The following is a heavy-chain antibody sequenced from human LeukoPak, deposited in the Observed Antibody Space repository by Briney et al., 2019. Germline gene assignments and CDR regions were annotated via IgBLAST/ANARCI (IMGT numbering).Heavy chain of an antibody. CDR1: GGSISSGDYY. J-gene: IGHJ6*02. D-gene: IGHD2-15*01. Sequence: PSETLSLTCTVSGGSISSGDYYWSWIRQPPGKGLEWIGYIYYSGSTYYNPSLKSRVTISVDTSKNQFSLKLSSVTAADTAVYYCAREGVGYCSGGSCYGMDVWGQGTTVTVSS. CDR3: AREGVGYCSGGSCYGMDV. V-gene: IGHV4-30-4*01. CDR2: IYYSGST.